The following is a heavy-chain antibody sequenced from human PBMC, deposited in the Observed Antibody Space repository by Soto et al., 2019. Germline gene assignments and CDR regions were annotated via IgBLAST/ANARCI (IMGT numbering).Heavy chain of an antibody. CDR1: GFTFSSYG. V-gene: IGHV3-30*18. Sequence: PGGSLRLSCAAYGFTFSSYGMHWVRQAPGKGLEWVAVISYDGSNKYYADSVKGRFTISRDNSKNTLYLQMNSLRAEDTAVYYCANAVTRMGTKLSSVTYRGQRPLVTVS. CDR2: ISYDGSNK. CDR3: ANAVTRMGTKLSSVTY. J-gene: IGHJ4*02. D-gene: IGHD4-4*01.